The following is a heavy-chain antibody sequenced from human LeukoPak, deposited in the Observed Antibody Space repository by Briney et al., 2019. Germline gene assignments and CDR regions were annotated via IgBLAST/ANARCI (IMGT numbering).Heavy chain of an antibody. CDR2: IWYDGNNK. CDR3: ARDRGSREDGMDV. Sequence: GGSLRLSCAASGFTFSSYGMHWVRQAPGKGLEWVAVIWYDGNNKYYADFVKGRFTISRDNSKNTLYLQMNSLRAEDTAVYNCARDRGSREDGMDVWGQGTRVTVSS. V-gene: IGHV3-33*01. J-gene: IGHJ6*02. D-gene: IGHD1-26*01. CDR1: GFTFSSYG.